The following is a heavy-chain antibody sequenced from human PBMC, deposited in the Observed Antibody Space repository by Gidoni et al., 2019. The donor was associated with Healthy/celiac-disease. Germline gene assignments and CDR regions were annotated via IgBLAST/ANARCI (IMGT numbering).Heavy chain of an antibody. D-gene: IGHD3-3*02. CDR1: GGSISSYY. V-gene: IGHV4-59*01. CDR2: IYYSGST. Sequence: QVQLQESGPGLVKPSETLSLTCTVSGGSISSYYWSWIRQPPGKGLEWIGYIYYSGSTNYNPSLKSRVTISVDTSKNQFSLKLSSVTAADTAVYYCARIRAYYYYGMDVWGQGTTVTVSS. J-gene: IGHJ6*02. CDR3: ARIRAYYYYGMDV.